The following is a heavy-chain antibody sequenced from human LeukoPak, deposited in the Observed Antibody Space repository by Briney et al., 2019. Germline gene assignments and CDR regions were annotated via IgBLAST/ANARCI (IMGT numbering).Heavy chain of an antibody. CDR1: GFAFSSYG. J-gene: IGHJ4*02. D-gene: IGHD4/OR15-4a*01. CDR2: IRYDGSIR. V-gene: IGHV3-30*02. Sequence: GGSLRLSCAASGFAFSSYGMHWVRQAPGKGLEWVTFIRYDGSIRYYADSVKGRFTISRDNSKNTLYLQMNSLKAEDTAVYYCAKIANPGATDYWGQGTLVTVSS. CDR3: AKIANPGATDY.